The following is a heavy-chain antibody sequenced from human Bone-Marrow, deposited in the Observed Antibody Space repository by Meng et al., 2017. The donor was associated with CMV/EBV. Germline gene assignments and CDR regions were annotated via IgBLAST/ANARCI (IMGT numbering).Heavy chain of an antibody. V-gene: IGHV4-34*01. CDR2: INHSGST. CDR3: ACSTSGYYYYGMDV. CDR1: GGSFSGYY. Sequence: SETLSLTFAVYGGSFSGYYWSWIRQPPGKGLEWIGEINHSGSTNYNPSLKSRVTISVDTSKNQFSLKLSSVTAADTAVYYCACSTSGYYYYGMDVWGQGTTVTVSS. J-gene: IGHJ6*02. D-gene: IGHD2-2*01.